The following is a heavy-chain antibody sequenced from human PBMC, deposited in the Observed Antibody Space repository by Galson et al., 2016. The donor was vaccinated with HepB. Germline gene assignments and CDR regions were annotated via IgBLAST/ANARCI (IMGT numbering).Heavy chain of an antibody. CDR3: ASTLYDILTGAYGLDV. J-gene: IGHJ6*02. V-gene: IGHV3-33*01. CDR1: GFSFSNFA. CDR2: IWSDGSKR. D-gene: IGHD3-9*01. Sequence: SLRLSCAASGFSFSNFAMHWVRQAPGKGLEWVANIWSDGSKRDYADSVKGRFTISRDNSKNTVYLQMNSLRAEDTAVYYCASTLYDILTGAYGLDVWGQGTTVTVSS.